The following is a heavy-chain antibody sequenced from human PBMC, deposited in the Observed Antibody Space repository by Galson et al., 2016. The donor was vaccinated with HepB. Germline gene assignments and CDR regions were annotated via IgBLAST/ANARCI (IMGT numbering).Heavy chain of an antibody. V-gene: IGHV4-39*01. D-gene: IGHD3-22*01. CDR2: IYYSGST. J-gene: IGHJ4*02. CDR1: GGSISSSSYY. CDR3: ARQTLRITMILGGAYVDY. Sequence: SETLSLTCTVSGGSISSSSYYWGWIRQPPGKGLEWIGSIYYSGSTYYNPSLKSRVTISVDTSKNQFSLSLSSVTAADTAVYSCARQTLRITMILGGAYVDYWGQGTLVSVSS.